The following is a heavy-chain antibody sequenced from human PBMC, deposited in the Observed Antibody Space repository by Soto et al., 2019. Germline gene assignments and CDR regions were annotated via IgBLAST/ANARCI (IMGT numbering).Heavy chain of an antibody. CDR1: GGSFSGYY. CDR3: ARAPRYAYYYYGMDV. CDR2: INHSGST. V-gene: IGHV4-34*01. Sequence: TLSLTCAVYGGSFSGYYWSWIRQPPGKGLEWIGEINHSGSTNYNPSLKSRVTISVDTSKNQFSLKLSSVTAADTAVYYCARAPRYAYYYYGMDVWGQGTSVTVSS. J-gene: IGHJ6*02. D-gene: IGHD2-2*01.